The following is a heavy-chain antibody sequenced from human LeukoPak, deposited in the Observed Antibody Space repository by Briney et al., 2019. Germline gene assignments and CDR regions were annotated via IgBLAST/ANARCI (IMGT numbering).Heavy chain of an antibody. CDR2: IILPLDIT. V-gene: IGHV1-69*04. D-gene: IGHD6-19*01. J-gene: IGHJ4*02. CDR1: GDTFSSSA. CDR3: ARSSVTGHFDF. Sequence: SVKVSCKASGDTFSSSAISWVRQAPGQGLEWMGKIILPLDITNYAQQFQGGVTITTDRSTDTVFLELSSLRSQDTAVYYCARSSVTGHFDFWGQGTLVTVSS.